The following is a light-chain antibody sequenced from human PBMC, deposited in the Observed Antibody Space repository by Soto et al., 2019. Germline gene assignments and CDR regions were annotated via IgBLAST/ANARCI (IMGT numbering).Light chain of an antibody. Sequence: DLQMTQSPSTLSASVGDRVTITCRASQSISSWLAWYQQKPGKAPKLLIYDASSLESGVPSRFSGSGSGTEFNLTLSSLQPDDFATDYCQQYNSYSWTFVPGTKVEIK. J-gene: IGKJ1*01. V-gene: IGKV1-5*01. CDR3: QQYNSYSWT. CDR2: DAS. CDR1: QSISSW.